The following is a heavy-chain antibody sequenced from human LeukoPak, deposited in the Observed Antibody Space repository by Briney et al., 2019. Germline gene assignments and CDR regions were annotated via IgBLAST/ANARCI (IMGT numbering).Heavy chain of an antibody. CDR1: GFTFRSYW. CDR2: IDTDGSTT. CDR3: ANGGLLSWFDP. J-gene: IGHJ5*02. D-gene: IGHD3-10*01. Sequence: GGSLRLSCAASGFTFRSYWMHWVRQAPGKGLVWVSRIDTDGSTTSYADSVKGRFTISRDNSKNTLYLQMNSLRAEDTAVYYCANGGLLSWFDPWGQGTLVTVSS. V-gene: IGHV3-74*01.